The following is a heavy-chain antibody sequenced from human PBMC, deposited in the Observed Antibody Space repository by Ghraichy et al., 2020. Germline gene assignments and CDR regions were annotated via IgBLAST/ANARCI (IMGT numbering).Heavy chain of an antibody. CDR1: GFTFSDYY. V-gene: IGHV3-11*01. J-gene: IGHJ6*02. D-gene: IGHD4-17*01. Sequence: GESLNISCAASGFTFSDYYMSWIRQAPGKGLEWVSYISSSGSTIYYADSVKGRFTISRDNAKNSLYLQMNSLRAEDTAVYYCARADGDYNYYYYGMDVWGQGTTVTVSS. CDR2: ISSSGSTI. CDR3: ARADGDYNYYYYGMDV.